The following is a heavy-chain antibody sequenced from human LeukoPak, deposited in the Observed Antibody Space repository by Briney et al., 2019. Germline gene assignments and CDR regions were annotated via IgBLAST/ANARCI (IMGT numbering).Heavy chain of an antibody. CDR3: ARDPGGCSSGTCALFDY. J-gene: IGHJ4*02. CDR1: GYSFTSNW. CDR2: IYPGDSDT. Sequence: RGESLKISCQGSGYSFTSNWIAWVRQMPGKGLEWMGIIYPGDSDTRYSPSFQGQVTISADKSISTAYVQWSSLKASDTAMYYCARDPGGCSSGTCALFDYWGQGTLVTVSS. V-gene: IGHV5-51*01. D-gene: IGHD2-15*01.